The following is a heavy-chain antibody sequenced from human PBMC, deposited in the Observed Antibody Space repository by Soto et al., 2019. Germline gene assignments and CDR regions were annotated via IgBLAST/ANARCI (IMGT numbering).Heavy chain of an antibody. V-gene: IGHV1-18*01. CDR3: ARGPDIVSTMDWFDP. CDR2: ISAYNGNT. J-gene: IGHJ5*02. CDR1: GYTFTSYV. Sequence: GASVKVSCKASGYTFTSYVISWVRQAPGQGLEWMGWISAYNGNTNYAQKLQGRVTMTTDTSTSTAYMELRSLRSDDTAVYYCARGPDIVSTMDWFDPWGQGTLVTVSS. D-gene: IGHD5-12*01.